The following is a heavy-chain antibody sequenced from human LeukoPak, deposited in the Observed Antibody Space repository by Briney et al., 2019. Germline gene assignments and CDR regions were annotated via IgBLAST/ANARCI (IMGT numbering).Heavy chain of an antibody. D-gene: IGHD3-9*01. CDR3: AKDQLPYLTGYDY. J-gene: IGHJ4*02. CDR2: IRYDGSNK. CDR1: GFTFSSYG. V-gene: IGHV3-30*02. Sequence: GGSLRLSCAASGFTFSSYGMHWVRQAPGKGLEWVAFIRYDGSNKYYADSVKGRFTISRDNSKNTLYLQMNSLRAEDTAVYYCAKDQLPYLTGYDYWGQGTLVTVSS.